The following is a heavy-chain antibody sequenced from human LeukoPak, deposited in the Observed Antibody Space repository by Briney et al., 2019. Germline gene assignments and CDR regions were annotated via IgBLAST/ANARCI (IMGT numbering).Heavy chain of an antibody. D-gene: IGHD4-23*01. CDR3: ARVSTGGLIDY. CDR1: GGSISSYY. J-gene: IGHJ4*02. CDR2: IYYSGST. Sequence: SSETLSLTCTVSGGSISSYYWSWIRQPPGKGLEWIGYIYYSGSTNYNPSLKSRVTISVDTSKNQFSLKLSSVTAADTAVYYCARVSTGGLIDYWGQGTLVTVSS. V-gene: IGHV4-59*01.